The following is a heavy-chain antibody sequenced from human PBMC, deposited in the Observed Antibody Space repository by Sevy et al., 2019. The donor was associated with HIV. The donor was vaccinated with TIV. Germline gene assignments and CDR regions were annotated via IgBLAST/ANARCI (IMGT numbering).Heavy chain of an antibody. D-gene: IGHD2-8*01. V-gene: IGHV3-15*01. CDR3: TTDSDCTNGVCYTGDGYYYYMDV. Sequence: GGSLRLSCAASGFTFSNAWMSWVRQAPGKGLEWVSRIKSKTDGGTTDYAAPVTGRFTISRDDSKNTLYLQMNSLKTEDTAVYYCTTDSDCTNGVCYTGDGYYYYMDVWGKGTTVTVSS. CDR2: IKSKTDGGTT. J-gene: IGHJ6*03. CDR1: GFTFSNAW.